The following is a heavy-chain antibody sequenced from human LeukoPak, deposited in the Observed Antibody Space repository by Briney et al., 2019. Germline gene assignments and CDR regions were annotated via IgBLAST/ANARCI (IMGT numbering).Heavy chain of an antibody. CDR1: GGSFSGYY. J-gene: IGHJ1*01. Sequence: SETLSLTSAVYGGSFSGYYWSWIRQPPGKGLEWIGEINHSGSSNYNPSLKSRVTISVDTSKNQFSLKLSSVTAADTAVYYCARTRRLAYCGGDCSAFQHWGQGTLVTVSS. CDR2: INHSGSS. CDR3: ARTRRLAYCGGDCSAFQH. D-gene: IGHD2-21*02. V-gene: IGHV4-34*01.